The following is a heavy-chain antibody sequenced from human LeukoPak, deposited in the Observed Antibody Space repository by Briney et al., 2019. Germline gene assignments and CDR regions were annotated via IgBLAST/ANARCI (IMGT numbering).Heavy chain of an antibody. CDR1: GGTFSSCA. V-gene: IGHV1-69*13. CDR3: ARDTYYYGSGSYGLDY. Sequence: GASVKVSCKASGGTFSSCAISWVRQAPGQGLEWMGGIIPIFGTANYAQKFQGRVTITADESTSTAYMELSSLRSEDTAVYYCARDTYYYGSGSYGLDYWDQGTLDTVSS. D-gene: IGHD3-10*01. J-gene: IGHJ4*02. CDR2: IIPIFGTA.